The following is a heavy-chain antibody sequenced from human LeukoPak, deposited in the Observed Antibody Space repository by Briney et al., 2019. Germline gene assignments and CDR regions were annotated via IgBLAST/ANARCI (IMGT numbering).Heavy chain of an antibody. CDR3: ARYSYSGSSYYFDY. D-gene: IGHD1-26*01. CDR2: IYYSGST. Sequence: PSETLSLTCTVSGGSISSYYWSWIRQPPGKGLEWIGYIYYSGSTNYNPSLKSRVTIPVDTSKNQFSLKLSSVTAADTAVYYCARYSYSGSSYYFDYWGQGTLVTVSS. CDR1: GGSISSYY. V-gene: IGHV4-59*01. J-gene: IGHJ4*02.